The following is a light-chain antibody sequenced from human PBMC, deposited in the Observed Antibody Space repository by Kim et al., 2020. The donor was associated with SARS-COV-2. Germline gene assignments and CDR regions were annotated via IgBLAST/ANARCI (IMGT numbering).Light chain of an antibody. J-gene: IGKJ1*01. CDR3: QQYDNYGT. CDR1: QSISDW. Sequence: DIQMTQSPSTLSASVGDRVTITCRASQSISDWLAWYQQKPGKAPKLLIYAASTLESGVPSRFSGSGSGTEFTLTISSLQPDDFATYYCQQYDNYGTFGQGTKVEMK. V-gene: IGKV1-5*03. CDR2: AAS.